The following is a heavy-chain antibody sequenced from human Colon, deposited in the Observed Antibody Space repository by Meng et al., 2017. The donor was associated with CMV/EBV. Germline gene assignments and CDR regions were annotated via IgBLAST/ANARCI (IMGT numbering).Heavy chain of an antibody. J-gene: IGHJ5*02. CDR1: FRCHW. D-gene: IGHD2-2*01. V-gene: IGHV3-74*03. Sequence: FRCHWMHWLRQVPGMGLLWVSRISTDGSSTMYADSVKGRFTISRDNAKSMVYLQMDSLGGEDTAVYYCARDAGCSASVCEVTWFDLWGQGTLVTVSS. CDR3: ARDAGCSASVCEVTWFDL. CDR2: ISTDGSST.